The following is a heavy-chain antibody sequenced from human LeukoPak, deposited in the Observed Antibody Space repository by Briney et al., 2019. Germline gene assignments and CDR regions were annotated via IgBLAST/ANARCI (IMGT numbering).Heavy chain of an antibody. Sequence: ASVKVSCKASGGTVSRFPIRWVRQAPGQGLEWMGGIIPIFGTANYAQNFQGRVTITADESTGTAYMELRSLRSEDTAVYYCARDRPGRYCSTISCYSASPFDPWGQGTLVTVSS. V-gene: IGHV1-69*13. CDR2: IIPIFGTA. J-gene: IGHJ5*02. D-gene: IGHD2-2*02. CDR3: ARDRPGRYCSTISCYSASPFDP. CDR1: GGTVSRFP.